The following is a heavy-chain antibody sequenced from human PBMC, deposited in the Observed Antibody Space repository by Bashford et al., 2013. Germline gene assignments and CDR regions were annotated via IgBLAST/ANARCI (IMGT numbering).Heavy chain of an antibody. J-gene: IGHJ4*02. Sequence: SSETLSLTCAVSGGSISSSNWWSWVRQPPGKGLEWIGEIYHSGSTNYNPSLKSRVTISVDKSKNQFSLKLSSVTAADTAVYYCARDRAGVYSSSWLTDWGQGTLVTVSS. V-gene: IGHV4-4*02. D-gene: IGHD6-13*01. CDR3: ARDRAGVYSSSWLTD. CDR2: IYHSGST. CDR1: GGSISSSNW.